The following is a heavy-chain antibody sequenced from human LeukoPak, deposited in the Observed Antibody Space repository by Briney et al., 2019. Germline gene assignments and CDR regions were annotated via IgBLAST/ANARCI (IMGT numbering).Heavy chain of an antibody. V-gene: IGHV3-33*08. J-gene: IGHJ4*02. Sequence: GGSLRLFCEPSGFTFSNYGIHWVRQAPGKGLEWVAVIWYDGSQKYYADSVKGRFTISRDNSKNTLFLQMHSLRAEDTAVYYCARYGSGKNFDSWGQGTLVTVSS. CDR3: ARYGSGKNFDS. D-gene: IGHD3-10*01. CDR1: GFTFSNYG. CDR2: IWYDGSQK.